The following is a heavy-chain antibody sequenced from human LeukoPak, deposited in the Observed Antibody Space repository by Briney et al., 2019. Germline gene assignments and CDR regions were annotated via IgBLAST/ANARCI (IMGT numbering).Heavy chain of an antibody. CDR1: GYTFSSYF. Sequence: ASVKVSCKASGYTFSSYFMHWVRQAPGQGLGWMGIINPSGGSTKYAQKFQGRVTMTRDTSTSTGYMEVSSLRSEDTAVYYCARGLTSSTLDYWGQGTLVTVSS. J-gene: IGHJ4*02. D-gene: IGHD1-26*01. CDR2: INPSGGST. CDR3: ARGLTSSTLDY. V-gene: IGHV1-46*01.